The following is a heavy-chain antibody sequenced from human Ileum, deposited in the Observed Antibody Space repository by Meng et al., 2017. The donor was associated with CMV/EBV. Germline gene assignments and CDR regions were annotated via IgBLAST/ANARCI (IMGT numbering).Heavy chain of an antibody. V-gene: IGHV3-21*01. J-gene: IGHJ3*01. CDR2: ISSSGSYL. CDR3: ARDLRPCGADCSGSAFAL. D-gene: IGHD2-21*01. Sequence: GESLKISCAASGFTFSNYSMNWVRQAPGKGLEWVSSISSSGSYLFYADSVKGRFTISRDFAKNSLYLQMNSLRAEDTAVYYCARDLRPCGADCSGSAFALWGQGTMVTVSS. CDR1: GFTFSNYS.